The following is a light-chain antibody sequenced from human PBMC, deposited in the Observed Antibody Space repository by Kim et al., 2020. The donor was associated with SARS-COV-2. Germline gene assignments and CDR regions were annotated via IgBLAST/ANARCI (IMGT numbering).Light chain of an antibody. J-gene: IGLJ3*02. CDR2: EDN. Sequence: GKKVTISCTRSSGSIASNYVPWYQQRPRSAPTTVIYEDNQRPSGVPDRFSGSIDSSSNSASLTISGLKTEDEADYYCQSYDSSMWVFGGGTQLTVL. V-gene: IGLV6-57*03. CDR1: SGSIASNY. CDR3: QSYDSSMWV.